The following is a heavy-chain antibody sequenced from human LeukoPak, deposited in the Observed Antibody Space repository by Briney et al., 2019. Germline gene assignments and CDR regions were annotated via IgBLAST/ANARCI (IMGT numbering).Heavy chain of an antibody. CDR1: GGSINSGDYH. V-gene: IGHV4-61*08. CDR2: MYYSGST. CDR3: ARARTGYYYPDAFDM. Sequence: SETLSLTCTVSGGSINSGDYHWSWLRQPPGKGLEWIGYMYYSGSTNYNPSLKSRVTISVDTSKNQFSLKLSSVTAADTAVYYCARARTGYYYPDAFDMWGQGTMVAVS. J-gene: IGHJ3*02. D-gene: IGHD3-22*01.